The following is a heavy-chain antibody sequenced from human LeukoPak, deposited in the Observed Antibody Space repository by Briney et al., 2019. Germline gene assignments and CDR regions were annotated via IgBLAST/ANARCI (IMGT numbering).Heavy chain of an antibody. J-gene: IGHJ5*02. V-gene: IGHV4-34*01. CDR3: ARVGYCSSTSCYQRGNWFDP. Sequence: PSETLSLTCAVYGGSFSGYYWSWIRQPPGKELEWIGEINHSGSTNYNPSLKSRVTISVDTSKNQFSLKLSSVTAADTAVYYCARVGYCSSTSCYQRGNWFDPWGQGTLVTVSS. CDR1: GGSFSGYY. CDR2: INHSGST. D-gene: IGHD2-2*03.